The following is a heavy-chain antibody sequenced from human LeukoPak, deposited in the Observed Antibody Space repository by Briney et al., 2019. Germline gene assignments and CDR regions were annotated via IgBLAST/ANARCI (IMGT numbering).Heavy chain of an antibody. J-gene: IGHJ3*02. CDR2: INHSGST. D-gene: IGHD4-17*01. Sequence: SETLSLTCAVYGGSFSGYYWSWIRQPPGKGLEWIEEINHSGSTNYNPSLKSRVTISVDTSKNQFSLKLSSVTAADTAVYYCARALDDYGDYVGAFDIWGQGTMVTVSS. CDR3: ARALDDYGDYVGAFDI. V-gene: IGHV4-34*01. CDR1: GGSFSGYY.